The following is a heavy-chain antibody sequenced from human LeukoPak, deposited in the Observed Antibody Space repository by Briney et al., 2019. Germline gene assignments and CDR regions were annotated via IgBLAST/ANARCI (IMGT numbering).Heavy chain of an antibody. J-gene: IGHJ3*02. Sequence: ASVKVSCKTSGFTFIGYHIYWVRQAPGQRLDWMGWTNPHSGATDYAQKFQGRVTMTRDTTISTVFMELSSLRSEDTAVYYCASRRDGSNYAAFDIWGQGTMVTVSS. CDR1: GFTFIGYH. D-gene: IGHD5-24*01. CDR3: ASRRDGSNYAAFDI. CDR2: TNPHSGAT. V-gene: IGHV1-2*02.